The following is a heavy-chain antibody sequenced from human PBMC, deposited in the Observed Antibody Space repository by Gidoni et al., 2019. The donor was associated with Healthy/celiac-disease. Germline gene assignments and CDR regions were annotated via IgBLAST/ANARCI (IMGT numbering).Heavy chain of an antibody. V-gene: IGHV3-21*06. CDR1: GFTFSSYS. J-gene: IGHJ4*02. Sequence: EVQLVESGGGLVKPGGSLRLFCAASGFTFSSYSMNWVRQAPGKGLEWVSYISSSSSYNYYADSVKGRFTIPRENAKNSLYLQMNSLRAEDTAVYYCARDGRLGAVLGGHFDYWGQGTLVTVSS. CDR2: ISSSSSYN. CDR3: ARDGRLGAVLGGHFDY. D-gene: IGHD3-16*01.